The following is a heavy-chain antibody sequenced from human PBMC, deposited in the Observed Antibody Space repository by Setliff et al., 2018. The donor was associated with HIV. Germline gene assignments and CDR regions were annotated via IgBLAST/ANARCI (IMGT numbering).Heavy chain of an antibody. J-gene: IGHJ4*02. Sequence: SVKVSCKASGGIFSNYAINWVRLAPGQGLEWMGGIIPIFGTADYAQRFQGRVTITADESTSTAYMELSSLRSADTAVYYCARTSITMLRGVTPTRFGYWGQGNLVTVSS. D-gene: IGHD3-10*01. CDR2: IIPIFGTA. CDR3: ARTSITMLRGVTPTRFGY. CDR1: GGIFSNYA. V-gene: IGHV1-69*13.